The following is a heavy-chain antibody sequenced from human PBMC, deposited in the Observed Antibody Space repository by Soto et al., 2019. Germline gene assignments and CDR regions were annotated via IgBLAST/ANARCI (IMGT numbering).Heavy chain of an antibody. J-gene: IGHJ6*02. Sequence: GGSLRLSCAASGFTFSNYAMSWVRQAPGKGLEWISAISGSGTSTYYADSVKGRFTISRDNSKNILYLQMNNLGLEDTAVYYCARDTLSSSWYGGREYGMDVWGQGTTVTVSS. CDR1: GFTFSNYA. V-gene: IGHV3-23*01. CDR2: ISGSGTST. D-gene: IGHD6-13*01. CDR3: ARDTLSSSWYGGREYGMDV.